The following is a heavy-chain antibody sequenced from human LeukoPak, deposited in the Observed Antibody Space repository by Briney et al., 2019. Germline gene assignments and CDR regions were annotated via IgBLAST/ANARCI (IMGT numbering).Heavy chain of an antibody. Sequence: SETLSLTCAVYGGPFSGYYWSWIRQPPGKGLEWIGEINHSGSTNYNPSLKSRVTISVDTSKNQFSLKLSSVTAADTAVYYCARGTTIFGVVNHYYFDYWGQGTLVTVSS. D-gene: IGHD3-3*01. J-gene: IGHJ4*02. V-gene: IGHV4-34*01. CDR1: GGPFSGYY. CDR3: ARGTTIFGVVNHYYFDY. CDR2: INHSGST.